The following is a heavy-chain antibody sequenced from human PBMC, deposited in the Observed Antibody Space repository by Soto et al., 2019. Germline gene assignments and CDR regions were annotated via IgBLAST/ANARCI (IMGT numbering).Heavy chain of an antibody. D-gene: IGHD5-12*01. CDR2: ISYDGSNK. V-gene: IGHV3-30*18. CDR3: AKSRDGYTDY. Sequence: PGGSLRLSCAASGFTFSSYGMHWVRQAPGKGLEWVAVISYDGSNKYYADSAKGRFTISRDNSKNTLYLQMNSLRAEDTAVYYCAKSRDGYTDYWGQGTLVTVSS. J-gene: IGHJ4*02. CDR1: GFTFSSYG.